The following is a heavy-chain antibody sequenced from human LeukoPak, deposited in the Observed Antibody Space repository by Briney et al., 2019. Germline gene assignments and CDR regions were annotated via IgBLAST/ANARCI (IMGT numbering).Heavy chain of an antibody. V-gene: IGHV1-69*04. CDR1: GGTFSSYD. CDR2: IIPILGIA. D-gene: IGHD2-15*01. Sequence: SVKVSCKASGGTFSSYDISWVRQAPGQGLEWMGRIIPILGIANYAQKFQGRVTITADKSTSTAYMELSSLRSEDTAVYYCASVCSSGSCPLDWGQGTLVTVSS. CDR3: ASVCSSGSCPLD. J-gene: IGHJ4*02.